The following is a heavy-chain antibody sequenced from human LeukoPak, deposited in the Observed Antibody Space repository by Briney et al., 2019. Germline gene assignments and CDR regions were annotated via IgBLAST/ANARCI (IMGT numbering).Heavy chain of an antibody. Sequence: ASVKVSSKASGYTFTSYGISWVRQAPGQGLEWMGWISAYNGNTNYAQKLQGRVTMTTDTSTSTAYMELRSLRSDDTAVYYCARESNGDYYFDYWGQGTLVTVSS. V-gene: IGHV1-18*04. CDR2: ISAYNGNT. CDR3: ARESNGDYYFDY. D-gene: IGHD4-17*01. J-gene: IGHJ4*02. CDR1: GYTFTSYG.